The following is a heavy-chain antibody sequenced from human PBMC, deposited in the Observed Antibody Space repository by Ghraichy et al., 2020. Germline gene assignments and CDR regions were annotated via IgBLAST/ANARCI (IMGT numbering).Heavy chain of an antibody. Sequence: GESLNISCTASGFTFGDYAMSWFRQAPGKGLEWVGFIRSKAYGGTTEYAASVKGRFTISRDDSKSIAYLQMNSLKNEDTAVYYCTRLRGYYDSYDLDYWGQGTLVTVSS. V-gene: IGHV3-49*03. J-gene: IGHJ4*02. CDR3: TRLRGYYDSYDLDY. D-gene: IGHD3-22*01. CDR2: IRSKAYGGTT. CDR1: GFTFGDYA.